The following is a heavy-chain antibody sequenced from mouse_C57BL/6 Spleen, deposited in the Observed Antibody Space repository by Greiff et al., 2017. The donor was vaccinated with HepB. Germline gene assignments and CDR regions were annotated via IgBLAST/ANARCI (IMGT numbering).Heavy chain of an antibody. CDR2: ISYSGST. J-gene: IGHJ2*01. CDR1: GYSITSGYG. V-gene: IGHV3-2*02. D-gene: IGHD1-2*01. Sequence: EVKLQESGPGLVKPSQSLSLTCTVTGYSITSGYGWNWIRQFPGNKLEWMGYISYSGSTNYNPSLKSRISLTRDPSKNQFFLQLNSVTTEDTATYYWARTARIKYWGQGTTLTVSS. CDR3: ARTARIKY.